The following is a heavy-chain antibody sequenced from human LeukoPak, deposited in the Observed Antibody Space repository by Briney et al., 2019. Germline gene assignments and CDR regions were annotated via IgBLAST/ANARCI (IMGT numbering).Heavy chain of an antibody. CDR3: ARGGYLFSDYVWGSYRPIDY. Sequence: PSETLSLTCAVYGGSFSGYYWSWLRQPPGKGPEWIGEINHSGSTNYNPSLKSRVTISVDTSKNQFSLKLSSVTAADTAVYYCARGGYLFSDYVWGSYRPIDYWGQGTLVTVSS. D-gene: IGHD3-16*02. J-gene: IGHJ4*02. V-gene: IGHV4-34*01. CDR2: INHSGST. CDR1: GGSFSGYY.